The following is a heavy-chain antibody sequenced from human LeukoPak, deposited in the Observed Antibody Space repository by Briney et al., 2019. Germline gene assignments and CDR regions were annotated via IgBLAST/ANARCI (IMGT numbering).Heavy chain of an antibody. V-gene: IGHV3-30-3*01. CDR3: VRNLATIRHYFDY. Sequence: GGSLRLSCAASGFTFSSYAMHWVRQARKGLEWVAVISYDGSNKYYADSVKGRLTISRDNSKNTVYLQMNSLRAEDTAVYYCVRNLATIRHYFDYWGQGTLVTVSS. D-gene: IGHD5-24*01. J-gene: IGHJ4*02. CDR2: ISYDGSNK. CDR1: GFTFSSYA.